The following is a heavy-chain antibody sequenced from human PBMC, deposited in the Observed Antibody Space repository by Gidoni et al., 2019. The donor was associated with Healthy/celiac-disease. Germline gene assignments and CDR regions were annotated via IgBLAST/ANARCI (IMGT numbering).Heavy chain of an antibody. V-gene: IGHV1-69*01. CDR3: ATLGYCSSTSCHLVDYYYYGMDV. J-gene: IGHJ6*02. Sequence: QVQLVQSGAEVKKPGSSVKVSCKASGGTFSSYAIRWVRQAPGQGLEWMGGSIPIFGTANYAQKCQGRGTITADESTSTAYMELSSLRSEDTAVYYCATLGYCSSTSCHLVDYYYYGMDVWGQGTTVTVSS. CDR1: GGTFSSYA. D-gene: IGHD2-2*01. CDR2: SIPIFGTA.